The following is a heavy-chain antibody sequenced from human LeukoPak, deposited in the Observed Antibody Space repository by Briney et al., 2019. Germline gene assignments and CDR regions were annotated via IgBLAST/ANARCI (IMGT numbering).Heavy chain of an antibody. Sequence: GASVKVSCKASGYTFTSYGISWVRQAPGQGLEWMGWISAYNGNTNYAQKLQGRVTMTRDTSISTAYMELSRLRSDDTAVYYCARAYLVRSSSSAPDYWGQGTLVTVSS. CDR1: GYTFTSYG. J-gene: IGHJ4*02. CDR3: ARAYLVRSSSSAPDY. V-gene: IGHV1-18*01. D-gene: IGHD6-6*01. CDR2: ISAYNGNT.